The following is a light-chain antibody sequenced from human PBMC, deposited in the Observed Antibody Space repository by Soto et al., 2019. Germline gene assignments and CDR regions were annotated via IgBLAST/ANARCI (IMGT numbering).Light chain of an antibody. V-gene: IGKV1-5*01. CDR1: QSIGRW. J-gene: IGKJ1*01. CDR3: QQSYSTPT. Sequence: DIQMTQSPSTLSAFVGDRVTITFRASQSIGRWLAWYQQKPGKAPKLLIYDASSLESGVPSRFSGSGSGTEFTLTISSLQPDDFATYYCQQSYSTPTFGQGTKVDI. CDR2: DAS.